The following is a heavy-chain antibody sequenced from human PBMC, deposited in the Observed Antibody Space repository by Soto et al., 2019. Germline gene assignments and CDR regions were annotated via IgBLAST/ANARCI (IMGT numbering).Heavy chain of an antibody. CDR3: ARDTWSSSWYDGFDY. CDR2: IYYSGST. D-gene: IGHD6-13*01. V-gene: IGHV4-59*01. J-gene: IGHJ4*02. CDR1: GGSISSYY. Sequence: SETLSLTCTVSGGSISSYYWSWIRQPPGKGLEWIGYIYYSGSTNYNPSLKSRVTISVDTSKNQFSLKLSSVTAADTAVYYCARDTWSSSWYDGFDYWGQGTLVTVSS.